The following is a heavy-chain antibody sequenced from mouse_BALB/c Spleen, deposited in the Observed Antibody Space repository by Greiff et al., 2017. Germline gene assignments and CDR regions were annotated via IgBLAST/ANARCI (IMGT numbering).Heavy chain of an antibody. J-gene: IGHJ2*01. Sequence: QVQLQQSGPELVKPGASVKISCKASGYAFSSSWMNWVKQRPGQGLEWIGRIYPGDGDTNYNGKFKGKATLTADKSSSTAYMQLSSLTSVDSAVYFCARSRSEYYFDYWGQGTTLTVSS. V-gene: IGHV1-82*01. CDR1: GYAFSSSW. CDR3: ARSRSEYYFDY. CDR2: IYPGDGDT.